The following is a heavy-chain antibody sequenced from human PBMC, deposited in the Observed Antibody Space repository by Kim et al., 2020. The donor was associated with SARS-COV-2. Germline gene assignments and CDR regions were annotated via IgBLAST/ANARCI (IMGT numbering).Heavy chain of an antibody. V-gene: IGHV3-15*01. CDR2: IKSKTDGGTT. CDR3: TTRSGRRGYYFDY. Sequence: GGSLRLSCAASGFTFSNAWMSWGRQAPGKGLEWVGRIKSKTDGGTTDYAAPVKGRFTISRDDSKNTLYLQMNSLETEDTAVYYCTTRSGRRGYYFDYWGQGTLVTVSS. D-gene: IGHD1-26*01. CDR1: GFTFSNAW. J-gene: IGHJ4*02.